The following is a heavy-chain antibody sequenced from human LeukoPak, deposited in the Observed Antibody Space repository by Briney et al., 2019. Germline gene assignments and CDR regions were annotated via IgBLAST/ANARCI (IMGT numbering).Heavy chain of an antibody. CDR1: GYTFTSYG. J-gene: IGHJ6*04. CDR2: ISAYNGNT. V-gene: IGHV1-18*01. Sequence: GASVKVSCKASGYTFTSYGISWVRQAPGQGLEWMGWISAYNGNTNYAQKFQGRVTMTRDTSISTAYMELSRLRSDDTAVYYCARSRVVRFLDPAVEMDVWGKGTTVTVSS. D-gene: IGHD3-3*01. CDR3: ARSRVVRFLDPAVEMDV.